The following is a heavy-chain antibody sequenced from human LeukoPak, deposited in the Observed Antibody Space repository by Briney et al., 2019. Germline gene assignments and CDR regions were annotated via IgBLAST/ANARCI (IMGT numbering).Heavy chain of an antibody. Sequence: PAGSLRLSCAASGFTFSGYWMHWDRQVPGKGLVWVSRINSDVANTYYADSVKGRFTISRDNAKNTLFLQMNSLRGEDTAVYYCVRVISGWYGLFDSWGQGTLVTVSS. CDR2: INSDVANT. J-gene: IGHJ4*02. D-gene: IGHD6-19*01. CDR3: VRVISGWYGLFDS. CDR1: GFTFSGYW. V-gene: IGHV3-74*01.